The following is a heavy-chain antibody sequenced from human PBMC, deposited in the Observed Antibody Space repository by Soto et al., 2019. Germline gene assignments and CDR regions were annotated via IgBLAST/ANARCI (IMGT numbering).Heavy chain of an antibody. CDR3: ARDQYDFWSGGAFDY. V-gene: IGHV3-33*01. J-gene: IGHJ4*02. Sequence: QVQLVESGGGVVQPGRSLRLSCAPSGFTFSSYGMHWVRQAPGKGLEWVAVIWYDGSNKYYADSVKGRFTISRDNSKNTLYLQMNSLRAEDTAVYYCARDQYDFWSGGAFDYWSQGTLVTVSS. CDR2: IWYDGSNK. CDR1: GFTFSSYG. D-gene: IGHD3-3*01.